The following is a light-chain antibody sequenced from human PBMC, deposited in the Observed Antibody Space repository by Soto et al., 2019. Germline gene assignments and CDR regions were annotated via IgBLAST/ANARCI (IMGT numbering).Light chain of an antibody. Sequence: IQMTQSSSTLSGSVGDRVTITCRASQTISSWLAWYQQKPGKAPKLLIYKASTLKSGVPSRFSGSGSGTEFTLTISSMQPDHFANYYCQHYNSYSEAFGQGTKVDIK. CDR1: QTISSW. J-gene: IGKJ1*01. CDR3: QHYNSYSEA. CDR2: KAS. V-gene: IGKV1-5*03.